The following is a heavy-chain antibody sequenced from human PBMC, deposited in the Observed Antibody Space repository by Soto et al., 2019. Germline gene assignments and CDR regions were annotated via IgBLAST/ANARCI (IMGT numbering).Heavy chain of an antibody. Sequence: QVQLQESGPGLVKPSQTLSLSCTVSGGSISSGGFYWSWIRQFPGKGLEWIANIYYTGSTYYNESLKSRVTISVDTSENQFSLRLNSVTAADTAVYYCARVGISASDPFDCWGQGTMVTVSS. CDR3: ARVGISASDPFDC. CDR2: IYYTGST. J-gene: IGHJ3*01. V-gene: IGHV4-31*03. D-gene: IGHD3-3*02. CDR1: GGSISSGGFY.